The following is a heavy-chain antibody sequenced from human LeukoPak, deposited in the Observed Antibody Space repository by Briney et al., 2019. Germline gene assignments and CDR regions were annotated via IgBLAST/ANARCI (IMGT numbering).Heavy chain of an antibody. D-gene: IGHD7-27*01. CDR1: GGTFSSYA. J-gene: IGHJ4*02. CDR2: IIPIFGTA. Sequence: SVKVSCKASGGTFSSYAISRVRQAPGQGLEWMGRIIPIFGTANYAQKFQGRVTITTDESTSTAYMELSSLRSEDTAVYYCAVTWPLGYYYFDYWGQGTLVTVSS. CDR3: AVTWPLGYYYFDY. V-gene: IGHV1-69*05.